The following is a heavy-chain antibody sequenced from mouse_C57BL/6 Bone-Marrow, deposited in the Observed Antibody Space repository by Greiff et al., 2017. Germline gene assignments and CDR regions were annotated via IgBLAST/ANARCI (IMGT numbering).Heavy chain of an antibody. CDR3: AVSYYGNCYAWLAD. V-gene: IGHV1-81*01. J-gene: IGHJ3*01. Sequence: QVQLQQSGAELARPGASVKMSCKASGYTFPSYGISWVKQSTGQGLEWIGEIYPRSGNTYYNEKFKGKATLTADQSSSTAYMGLRSLTSEDSAVYFFAVSYYGNCYAWLADWGQGTLVTVAA. CDR2: IYPRSGNT. CDR1: GYTFPSYG. D-gene: IGHD2-1*01.